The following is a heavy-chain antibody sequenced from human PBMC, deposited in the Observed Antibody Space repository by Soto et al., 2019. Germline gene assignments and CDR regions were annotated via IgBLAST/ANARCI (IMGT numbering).Heavy chain of an antibody. CDR2: ISYDGSNK. Sequence: QVQLVESGGGVVQPGSSLRLSCAASGFTFSSYGMHWVRQAPGKGLEWVAVISYDGSNKYYADSVKGRFTISRDNSKNTLYLQMNSLRAEDTAVYYCAKAGYSSGWSFDYWGQGTLVTVSS. CDR1: GFTFSSYG. J-gene: IGHJ4*02. D-gene: IGHD6-19*01. CDR3: AKAGYSSGWSFDY. V-gene: IGHV3-30*18.